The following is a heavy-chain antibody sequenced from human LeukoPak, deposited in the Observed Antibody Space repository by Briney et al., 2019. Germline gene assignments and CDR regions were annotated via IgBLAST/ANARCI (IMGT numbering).Heavy chain of an antibody. V-gene: IGHV1-18*01. J-gene: IGHJ4*02. CDR3: ARALEYYYDSSGYSWYY. D-gene: IGHD3-22*01. CDR2: ISAYNGNT. Sequence: ASVKVSCKASGYTFTSYGISWVRQAPGQGLEWMGWISAYNGNTNYAQKLQGRVTMTTDTSTSTAYMEMRSLRSDDTAVYYCARALEYYYDSSGYSWYYWGQGTLVTVSS. CDR1: GYTFTSYG.